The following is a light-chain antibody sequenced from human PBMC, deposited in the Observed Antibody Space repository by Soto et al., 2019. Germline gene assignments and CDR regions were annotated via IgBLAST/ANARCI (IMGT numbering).Light chain of an antibody. CDR3: QQYDGSPIT. V-gene: IGKV3-20*01. J-gene: IGKJ5*01. CDR1: QRVGRSY. Sequence: DIVLTQSPGTLSLSPGERATLSCRASQRVGRSYLAWYQQKPGQAPRLRISSVSKRATGIPDRFSGGGSGTDFTLTISRVEPEDFALYICQQYDGSPITFGQGTRLEIK. CDR2: SVS.